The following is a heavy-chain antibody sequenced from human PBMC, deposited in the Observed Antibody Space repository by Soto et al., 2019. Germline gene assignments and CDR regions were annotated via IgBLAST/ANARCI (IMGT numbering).Heavy chain of an antibody. CDR3: ARSYSSGWEFDY. CDR1: GFTFSNYC. V-gene: IGHV3-11*01. Sequence: GGSLRLSCGASGFTFSNYCMSWIRQAPGKGLEWVSYISSTGRTIYYADSVKGRFTVSRDNAQNSLSLKLNSLRVEDTAVYYCARSYSSGWEFDYWGQGTNVTVSS. CDR2: ISSTGRTI. J-gene: IGHJ4*02. D-gene: IGHD6-19*01.